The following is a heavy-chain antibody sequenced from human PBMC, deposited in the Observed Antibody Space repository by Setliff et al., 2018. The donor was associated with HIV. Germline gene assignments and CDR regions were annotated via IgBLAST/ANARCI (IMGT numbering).Heavy chain of an antibody. CDR2: ISATGTTV. CDR3: VRDQLRWPERWDFDF. CDR1: GFVFSDHS. J-gene: IGHJ4*02. Sequence: GGSLRLSCAASGFVFSDHSFHWVRQAPGEGLEWLSYISATGTTVSYADSVRGRFIISRDSFRNVLYLQMKSLRVDDTALYYCVRDQLRWPERWDFDFWGQGTLVTVSS. D-gene: IGHD1-26*01. V-gene: IGHV3-48*01.